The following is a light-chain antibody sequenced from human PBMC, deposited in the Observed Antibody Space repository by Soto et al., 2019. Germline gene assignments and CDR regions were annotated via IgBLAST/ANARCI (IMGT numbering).Light chain of an antibody. CDR1: QSLGYSDGNTY. V-gene: IGKV2-30*01. CDR3: MQGTYWPFT. CDR2: KVS. Sequence: DVVMTQSPLSLPVTLGQSASISCKSSQSLGYSDGNTYVNWFQQRPGQPPRRLIYKVSERDSGVPDRVSGSGSGTDFTLTISRVEAEDVGVYFGMQGTYWPFTFGPGTKGDF. J-gene: IGKJ3*01.